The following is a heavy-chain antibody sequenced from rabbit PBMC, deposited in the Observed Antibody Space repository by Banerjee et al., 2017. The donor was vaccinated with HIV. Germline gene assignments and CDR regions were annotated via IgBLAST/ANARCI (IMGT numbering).Heavy chain of an antibody. J-gene: IGHJ4*01. D-gene: IGHD2-1*01. CDR2: IYAGSSGST. V-gene: IGHV1S40*01. Sequence: EESGGDLVKPEGSLTLTCTASGFSFSSSYYMCWVRQAPGKGLEWIACIYAGSSGSTYYASWAKGRFTISKTSSTTVTLQMTSLTAADTATYFCARGKGGGGDGCELWGPGTLVTVS. CDR1: GFSFSSSYY. CDR3: ARGKGGGGDGCEL.